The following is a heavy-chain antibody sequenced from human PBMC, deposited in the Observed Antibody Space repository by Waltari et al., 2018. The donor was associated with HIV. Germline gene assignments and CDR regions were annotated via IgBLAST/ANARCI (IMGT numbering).Heavy chain of an antibody. CDR1: GYTFTNYW. Sequence: EVQLVQSGPEVKKPGESLKISCKVSGYTFTNYWIGWARQMPGKGLEWMGVSVPGDSAPSYRPTFQGQVTISADKSITTAYLQWTSLKASDTAMYYCARLKDIVVVVSLSAFDYWGQGTLVTVSS. CDR3: ARLKDIVVVVSLSAFDY. CDR2: SVPGDSAP. V-gene: IGHV5-51*01. D-gene: IGHD2-15*01. J-gene: IGHJ4*02.